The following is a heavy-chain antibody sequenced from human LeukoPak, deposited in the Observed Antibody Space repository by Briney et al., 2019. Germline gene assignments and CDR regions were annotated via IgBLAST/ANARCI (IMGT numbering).Heavy chain of an antibody. CDR1: GFSFSTYS. CDR3: ARAYSERYGLGYYYMDV. CDR2: ISSSSSYI. J-gene: IGHJ6*03. V-gene: IGHV3-21*01. Sequence: GGSLRLSCAASGFSFSTYSMNWVRQAPGKGLEWVSSISSSSSYIYYADSVKGRFTISRDNAKKSVYLQMNSLRAEDTAVYYCARAYSERYGLGYYYMDVWGKGTTVTVSS. D-gene: IGHD1-26*01.